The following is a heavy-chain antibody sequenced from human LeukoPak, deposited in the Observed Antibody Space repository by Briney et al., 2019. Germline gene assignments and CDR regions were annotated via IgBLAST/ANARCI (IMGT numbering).Heavy chain of an antibody. CDR3: AKGRRTGTYYFDY. CDR2: ISGSGGDS. V-gene: IGHV3-23*01. D-gene: IGHD1-1*01. J-gene: IGHJ4*02. Sequence: GGSLRLSCAASGFTFNNFAMSWVRQAPGKGLEWVSLISGSGGDSKSVDSVKGRFVISRDNSKNSLYLQLNSLRPEDTAVYYCAKGRRTGTYYFDYWGQGTLVTVSS. CDR1: GFTFNNFA.